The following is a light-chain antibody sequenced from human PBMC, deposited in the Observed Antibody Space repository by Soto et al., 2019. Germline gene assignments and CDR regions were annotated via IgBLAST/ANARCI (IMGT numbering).Light chain of an antibody. V-gene: IGKV2-28*01. CDR2: LGS. J-gene: IGKJ4*01. CDR1: QSLLHSNGYNY. CDR3: VQGTQWPGT. Sequence: DIVMTQSPLSLPVTPGEPASISCRSSQSLLHSNGYNYLDWYLQKPGQSPQLLIYLGSNRSSGVPDRFSGSGSGTDFTLKISRVEAEDVGVYYCVQGTQWPGTFGGGTKVDIK.